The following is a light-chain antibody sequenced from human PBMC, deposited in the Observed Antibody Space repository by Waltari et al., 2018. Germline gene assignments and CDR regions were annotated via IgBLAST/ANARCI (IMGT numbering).Light chain of an antibody. CDR3: QAWDSDPV. J-gene: IGLJ3*02. V-gene: IGLV3-1*01. Sequence: SYEVTQPPSVSVSPGQTASIPCPADKLGDKYVSWYQQKPGQSPLLVIYQDFKRPSGIPERFSGSNSGNTATLTISGTQAMDEADYFCQAWDSDPVFGGGTKLTVL. CDR1: KLGDKY. CDR2: QDF.